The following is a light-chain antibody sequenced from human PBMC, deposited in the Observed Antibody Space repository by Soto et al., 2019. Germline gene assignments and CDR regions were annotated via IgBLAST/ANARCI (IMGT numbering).Light chain of an antibody. J-gene: IGKJ4*01. Sequence: DIQLTQSPLTLSASVGARVPFTCLARQSINNYLAWYQQKPGKAPKLLIYKASTLETGVPSRFSGSGSGTEFTLTISSLQADDVAIYYCQQYNSYPLTFGGGTKVDIK. CDR3: QQYNSYPLT. CDR2: KAS. V-gene: IGKV1-5*03. CDR1: QSINNY.